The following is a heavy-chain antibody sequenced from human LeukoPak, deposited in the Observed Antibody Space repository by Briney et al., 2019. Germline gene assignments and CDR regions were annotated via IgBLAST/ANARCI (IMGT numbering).Heavy chain of an antibody. D-gene: IGHD6-19*01. V-gene: IGHV3-33*01. J-gene: IGHJ4*02. Sequence: GRSLRLSCAASGFAFSNYGMHXXXQAPGXXXXXVSTIWYDGNEKYXXXSVKGXFTXXRDDSKNTLYLQMSSLRVEDTAVYYCARLGSAWSLDFWGQGTLVTVSS. CDR2: IWYDGNEK. CDR3: ARLGSAWSLDF. CDR1: GFAFSNYG.